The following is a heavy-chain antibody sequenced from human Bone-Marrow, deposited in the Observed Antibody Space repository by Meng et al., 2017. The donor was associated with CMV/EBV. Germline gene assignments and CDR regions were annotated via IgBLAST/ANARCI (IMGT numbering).Heavy chain of an antibody. CDR3: AKARSSSWMDYSMDV. J-gene: IGHJ6*02. Sequence: GESLKISCAASGFTFSNAWMSWVRQAPGKGLEWVAIIWYDASNKYYADSVKGRFTISRDNSKNTLYLQMNSLRAEDTAVYFCAKARSSSWMDYSMDVWGQGTTVTVSS. V-gene: IGHV3-33*06. D-gene: IGHD6-6*01. CDR1: GFTFSNAW. CDR2: IWYDASNK.